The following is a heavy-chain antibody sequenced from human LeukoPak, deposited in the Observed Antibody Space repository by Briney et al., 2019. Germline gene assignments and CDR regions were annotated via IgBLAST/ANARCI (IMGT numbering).Heavy chain of an antibody. CDR3: ARGSRLWFGEPMDY. CDR2: ISSSGSTI. D-gene: IGHD3-10*01. CDR1: GFAFSDYY. V-gene: IGHV3-11*01. Sequence: GGSLRLSCAASGFAFSDYYMSWIRQAPGKGLEWVSYISSSGSTIYYADSVKGRFTISRGNAKNSLYLQMNSLRAEDTAVYYCARGSRLWFGEPMDYWGQGTLVTVSS. J-gene: IGHJ4*02.